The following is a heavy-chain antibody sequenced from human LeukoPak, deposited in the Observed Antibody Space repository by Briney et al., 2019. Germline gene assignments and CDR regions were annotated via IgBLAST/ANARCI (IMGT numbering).Heavy chain of an antibody. J-gene: IGHJ4*02. CDR2: IKEDGSEK. D-gene: IGHD3-3*01. Sequence: GGSLRLSCAASGFTFSDYYMSWIRQAPGKGLEWVANIKEDGSEKYYVDSVKGRFTISRDNAKNSLYLQMNSLRAEDTAVYYCARLREIPVFGVVTKATSYFDYWGQGTLVTVSS. V-gene: IGHV3-7*01. CDR1: GFTFSDYY. CDR3: ARLREIPVFGVVTKATSYFDY.